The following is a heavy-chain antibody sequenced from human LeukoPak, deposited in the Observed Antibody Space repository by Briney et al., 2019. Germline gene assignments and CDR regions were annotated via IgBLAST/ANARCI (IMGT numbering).Heavy chain of an antibody. J-gene: IGHJ4*02. CDR3: ARDRDYDYLDN. CDR1: GFTFSSNG. V-gene: IGHV3-33*01. CDR2: IWYDGSNK. Sequence: GGSLRLSCAASGFTFSSNGMHWVRQAPGKGLEWVAVIWYDGSNKYYADSVKGRFTISRDNSKNTLYLQMNILRAEDTAVYYCARDRDYDYLDNWGQGTLVTVSS. D-gene: IGHD5-12*01.